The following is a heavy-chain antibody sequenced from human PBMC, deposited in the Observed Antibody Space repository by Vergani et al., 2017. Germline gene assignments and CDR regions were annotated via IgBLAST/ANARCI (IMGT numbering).Heavy chain of an antibody. CDR1: GGSFSGYY. V-gene: IGHV4-34*01. Sequence: QVQLQQWGAGLLKPSETLSLTCAVYGGSFSGYYWSWIRQPPGKGLEWIGEINHSGSTNYNPSLKSRVTISVDTSKNQFSLKLRSVTAADTAVYYCARVTSRCSSTSCYRGVFDYWGQGTLVTVSS. J-gene: IGHJ4*02. CDR3: ARVTSRCSSTSCYRGVFDY. CDR2: INHSGST. D-gene: IGHD2-2*02.